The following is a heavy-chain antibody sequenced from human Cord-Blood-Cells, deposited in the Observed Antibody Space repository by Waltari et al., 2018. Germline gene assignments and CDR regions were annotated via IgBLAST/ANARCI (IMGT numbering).Heavy chain of an antibody. Sequence: QVQLVQSGAEVKKPGSSVKCSCKASGGTFSSFDISWVRQRPGQGREWMGGIIPILGIANYAQKFQGRVTITADESTSTAYMELSSLRSEDTAVYYCARGPAYCGGDCYSDYWGQGTLVTVSS. CDR1: GGTFSSFD. J-gene: IGHJ4*02. D-gene: IGHD2-21*02. CDR2: IIPILGIA. V-gene: IGHV1-69*04. CDR3: ARGPAYCGGDCYSDY.